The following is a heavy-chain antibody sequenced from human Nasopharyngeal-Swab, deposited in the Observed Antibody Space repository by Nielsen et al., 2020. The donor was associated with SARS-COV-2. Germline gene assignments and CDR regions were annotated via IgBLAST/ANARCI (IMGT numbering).Heavy chain of an antibody. Sequence: ASVKVSCKVSGYTLTELSMHWVRQAPGKGLEWMGGFDPEDGETIYAQKFQGRVTMTEDTSTDTAYMELSSLRSEDTAVYYCATSAPYCSSTSCSYWFDPWGQGTLATVSS. CDR2: FDPEDGET. D-gene: IGHD2-2*01. CDR1: GYTLTELS. J-gene: IGHJ5*02. V-gene: IGHV1-24*01. CDR3: ATSAPYCSSTSCSYWFDP.